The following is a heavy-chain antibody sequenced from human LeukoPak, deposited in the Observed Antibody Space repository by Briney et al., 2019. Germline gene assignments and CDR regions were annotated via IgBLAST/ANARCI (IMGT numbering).Heavy chain of an antibody. CDR1: GYTFTSYD. CDR3: ARVYYDFWSGYFGYYYYYGMDV. D-gene: IGHD3-3*01. Sequence: ASVKVSCKASGYTFTSYDINWVRQATGQGLEWMGWMNPNSGNTGYAQKFQDRVTMTRSTSISTAYMELSSLRSEDTAVYYCARVYYDFWSGYFGYYYYYGMDVWGQGTTVTVSS. CDR2: MNPNSGNT. J-gene: IGHJ6*02. V-gene: IGHV1-8*01.